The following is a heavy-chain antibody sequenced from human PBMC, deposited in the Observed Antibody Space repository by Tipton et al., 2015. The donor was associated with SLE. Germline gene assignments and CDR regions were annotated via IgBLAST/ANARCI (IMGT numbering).Heavy chain of an antibody. Sequence: LRLSCTVSGDTIDGNTYFWDWIRQPPGKGLEWIGYIYYSGSTNYNPSLKSRVTISVDTSKNQFSLKLSSVTAADTAVYYCARDRGRDYSMDVWGRGTTVIVSS. CDR1: GDTIDGNTYF. V-gene: IGHV4-61*01. CDR3: ARDRGRDYSMDV. D-gene: IGHD6-25*01. J-gene: IGHJ6*02. CDR2: IYYSGST.